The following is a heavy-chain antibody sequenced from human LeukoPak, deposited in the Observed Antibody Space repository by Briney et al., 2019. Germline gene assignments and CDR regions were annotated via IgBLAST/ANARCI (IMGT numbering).Heavy chain of an antibody. CDR1: GFTFSSYG. V-gene: IGHV3-30*18. D-gene: IGHD6-19*01. J-gene: IGHJ4*02. CDR3: AKVSERLATVSNFDY. Sequence: GRSLRLSCAASGFTFSSYGMHWVRQAPGKGLEWVAVISYDGSNKYYADSVKGRLTISRDNSKNTLYLQMNSLRAGDTAVYYCAKVSERLATVSNFDYWGQGTLVTVSS. CDR2: ISYDGSNK.